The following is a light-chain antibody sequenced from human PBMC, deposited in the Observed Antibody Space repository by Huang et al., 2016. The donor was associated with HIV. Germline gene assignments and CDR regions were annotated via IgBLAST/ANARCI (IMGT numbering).Light chain of an antibody. J-gene: IGKJ3*01. Sequence: IRMTQSPSSLSASTGDRVTITCRANQDINNFLAWYQQRPGSVPKLLIDSESTLQRGVPSRFSGNGAGTDFTLTICCLHSEDVATYYCQQYDIHPLTFGPGTRVDIK. V-gene: IGKV1-8*01. CDR1: QDINNF. CDR2: SES. CDR3: QQYDIHPLT.